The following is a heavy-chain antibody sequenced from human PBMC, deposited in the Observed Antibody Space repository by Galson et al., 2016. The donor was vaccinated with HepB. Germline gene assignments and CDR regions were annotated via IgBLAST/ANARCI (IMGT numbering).Heavy chain of an antibody. D-gene: IGHD4-23*01. Sequence: SLRLSCAASGFTFSSYGMHWVRQVTGTGLEWVSAISSAGEPHYAASVRGRITISRENAKNSVYLQMNSLRAEDTAVYFCARDKDGGYDYWGQGTLVTVSS. CDR2: ISSAGEP. J-gene: IGHJ4*02. V-gene: IGHV3-13*05. CDR3: ARDKDGGYDY. CDR1: GFTFSSYG.